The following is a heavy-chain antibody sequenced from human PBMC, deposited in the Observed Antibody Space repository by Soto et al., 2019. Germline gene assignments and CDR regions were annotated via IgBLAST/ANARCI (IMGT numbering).Heavy chain of an antibody. CDR1: GGSISSGDYY. J-gene: IGHJ4*02. V-gene: IGHV4-30-4*01. CDR3: ARVNLGYCTNGVCSH. Sequence: ASETLSLTCTVSGGSISSGDYYWSWIRQPPGKGLEWIGYIYYSGSTYYNPSLKSRVTISVDTSKNQFSLKLSSVTAADTAVYYCARVNLGYCTNGVCSHWGQGTLVTVSS. CDR2: IYYSGST. D-gene: IGHD2-8*01.